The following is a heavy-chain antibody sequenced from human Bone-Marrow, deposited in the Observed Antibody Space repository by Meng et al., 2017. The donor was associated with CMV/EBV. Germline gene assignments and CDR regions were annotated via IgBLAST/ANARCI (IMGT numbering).Heavy chain of an antibody. Sequence: SETLSLTCTVSGGSIGHHYWSWIRQPPGKGLEWIGYTFYSGSTKYNPSLTSRVTISVDTSKSQFSLKLSSATAADTAVYYCATISYTPQGGFDPWGQGTLVTVSS. CDR3: ATISYTPQGGFDP. CDR2: TFYSGST. CDR1: GGSIGHHY. V-gene: IGHV4-59*11. D-gene: IGHD2-2*02. J-gene: IGHJ5*02.